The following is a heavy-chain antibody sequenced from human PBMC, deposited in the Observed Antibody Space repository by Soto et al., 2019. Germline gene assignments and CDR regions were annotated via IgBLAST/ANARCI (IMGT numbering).Heavy chain of an antibody. CDR3: AVSLYGVVLHYYYRMDV. V-gene: IGHV4-39*01. CDR1: GGSISSSDHY. J-gene: IGHJ6*04. D-gene: IGHD3-3*01. Sequence: SETLSLTCTVSGGSISSSDHYWGWIRQPPGRGLEWMGSMYYSGSTYYNPPLESRVTISIDTSRNQFSLKLTSVTAEDTAFYYCAVSLYGVVLHYYYRMDVWGTGTSVTVSS. CDR2: MYYSGST.